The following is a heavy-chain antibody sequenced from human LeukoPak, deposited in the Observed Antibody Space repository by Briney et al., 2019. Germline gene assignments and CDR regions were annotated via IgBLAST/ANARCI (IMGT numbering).Heavy chain of an antibody. CDR2: ISHDEKNK. Sequence: GGSLRLSCAASGFSFSGYAMHWVRRTQGRGWKGVEVISHDEKNKFYAESVKGRFTISRDNSKNTLFLEMNSLRPEDTAFYYCATTFRGVIITRLDYWGQGTLVTVSS. CDR3: ATTFRGVIITRLDY. D-gene: IGHD3-10*01. V-gene: IGHV3-30*04. J-gene: IGHJ4*02. CDR1: GFSFSGYA.